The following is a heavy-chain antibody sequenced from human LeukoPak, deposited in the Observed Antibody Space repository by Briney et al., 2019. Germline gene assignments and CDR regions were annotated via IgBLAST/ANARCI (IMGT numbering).Heavy chain of an antibody. Sequence: PGGSLRLSCAASGFTFGDYAMHWVRQAPGKGLEWVSGISWNSGSIAYADSVKGRFTISRDNAKNSLYLQMNSLRVEDTALYYCARRAPSHDFDDWGQGTLVTVSS. CDR2: ISWNSGSI. J-gene: IGHJ4*02. CDR3: ARRAPSHDFDD. CDR1: GFTFGDYA. V-gene: IGHV3-9*01.